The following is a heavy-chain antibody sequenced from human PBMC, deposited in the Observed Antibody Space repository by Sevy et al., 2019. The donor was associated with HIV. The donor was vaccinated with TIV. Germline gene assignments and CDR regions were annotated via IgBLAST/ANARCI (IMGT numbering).Heavy chain of an antibody. CDR3: ARDVTGNYYVDY. CDR1: GYTFTDYG. CDR2: INPSDGNR. J-gene: IGHJ4*02. D-gene: IGHD1-26*01. Sequence: VSVKVSCKTSGYTFTDYGIGWVRQAPGQGLEWVSWINPSDGNRNYAQRLQGRVTMTTDTSTSTAYMELWSLRSDDTAIYYCARDVTGNYYVDYWGQGTLVTVSS. V-gene: IGHV1-18*01.